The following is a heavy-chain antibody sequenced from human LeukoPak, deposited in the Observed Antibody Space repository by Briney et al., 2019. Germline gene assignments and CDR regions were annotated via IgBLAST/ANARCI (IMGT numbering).Heavy chain of an antibody. V-gene: IGHV3-30*04. Sequence: PGRSLRLSCAASGFTFSYYAMHWVRQAPGKGLEWVAVISYDGTNKYSADSVKGRFTISRDSSKRTLYLQMNSLTAEDTGVYYCARPQSFYSYYGMDVWGQGTTVTVSS. CDR2: ISYDGTNK. CDR3: ARPQSFYSYYGMDV. J-gene: IGHJ6*02. CDR1: GFTFSYYA.